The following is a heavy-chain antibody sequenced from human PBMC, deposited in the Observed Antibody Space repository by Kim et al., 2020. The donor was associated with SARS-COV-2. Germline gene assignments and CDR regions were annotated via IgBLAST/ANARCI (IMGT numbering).Heavy chain of an antibody. J-gene: IGHJ4*02. CDR3: TTDCRCSGWYWGCDY. Sequence: GGPGEGRFSISRDDSKNTQYLQMNSLKTEDTAVYYCTTDCRCSGWYWGCDYWGQGTLVTVSS. D-gene: IGHD6-19*01. V-gene: IGHV3-15*01.